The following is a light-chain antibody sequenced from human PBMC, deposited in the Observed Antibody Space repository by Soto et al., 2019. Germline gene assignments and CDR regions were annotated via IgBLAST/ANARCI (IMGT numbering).Light chain of an antibody. J-gene: IGKJ1*01. V-gene: IGKV3-11*01. CDR1: QSVRTC. Sequence: IVLTQCPATLSLSPGERATLSCMASQSVRTCLAWYQQKPGQAPRLFIYNASNRATGIPARFTGSGYGTDFTLTISSLQPEDFAAYYCQQTCTWPPTFGQGTQVEIK. CDR2: NAS. CDR3: QQTCTWPPT.